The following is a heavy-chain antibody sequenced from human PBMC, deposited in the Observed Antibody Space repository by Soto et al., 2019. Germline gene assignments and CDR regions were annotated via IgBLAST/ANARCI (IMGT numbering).Heavy chain of an antibody. J-gene: IGHJ6*02. CDR2: ISGSGSTI. Sequence: PGGSLRLSGAASGFTFSGYEMNWVSQAPGKGLEWVSYISGSGSTIYYADSVKGRFTISRDNAKDSLYLQMNSLRAEDTAVYYCAREVVVFGVIIPTPMDVWGQGTTVTVSS. CDR1: GFTFSGYE. D-gene: IGHD3-22*01. V-gene: IGHV3-48*03. CDR3: AREVVVFGVIIPTPMDV.